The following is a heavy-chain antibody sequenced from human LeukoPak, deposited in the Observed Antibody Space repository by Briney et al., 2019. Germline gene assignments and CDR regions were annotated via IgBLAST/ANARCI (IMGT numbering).Heavy chain of an antibody. D-gene: IGHD3-9*01. CDR1: GYSFTSYW. Sequence: GESLKISCKGSGYSFTSYWISWVRQMPGKGLEWMGRIDPSDSYTNYSPSFQAHVTISADKSISTAYLQWSSLKASDTAMYYCARQTLSYDILTGYSRPTYFDYWGQGTLVTVSS. CDR3: ARQTLSYDILTGYSRPTYFDY. J-gene: IGHJ4*02. CDR2: IDPSDSYT. V-gene: IGHV5-10-1*01.